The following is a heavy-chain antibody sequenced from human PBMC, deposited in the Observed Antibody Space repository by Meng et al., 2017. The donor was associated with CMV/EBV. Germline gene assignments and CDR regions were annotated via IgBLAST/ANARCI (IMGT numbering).Heavy chain of an antibody. D-gene: IGHD5-12*01. V-gene: IGHV3-21*01. CDR1: GFTFSSYS. CDR2: ISSSSSYI. CDR3: ARVKDIVATIDY. Sequence: GGSLRLSCAASGFTFSSYSMNWVRQAPGKGLEWVSSISSSSSYIYYADSVKGRFTISRDNAKNSLYLQMNSLRAEDTAVYYCARVKDIVATIDYWGQGTLVTVSS. J-gene: IGHJ4*02.